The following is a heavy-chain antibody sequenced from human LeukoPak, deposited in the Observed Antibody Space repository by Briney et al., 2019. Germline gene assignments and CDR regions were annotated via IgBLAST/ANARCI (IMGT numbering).Heavy chain of an antibody. D-gene: IGHD3-10*01. J-gene: IGHJ4*02. V-gene: IGHV5-51*01. CDR1: AYDFTNYW. Sequence: PGDSLQICSKASAYDFTNYWSALVRPLPGELLELRCVLYPGDSVSRHCPSFRGQVTMSAVKSRSTSYLQWSSLKGSDTAMSYCARHKVSGGSHSGNYDSWGQGTQVTVSS. CDR3: ARHKVSGGSHSGNYDS. CDR2: LYPGDSVS.